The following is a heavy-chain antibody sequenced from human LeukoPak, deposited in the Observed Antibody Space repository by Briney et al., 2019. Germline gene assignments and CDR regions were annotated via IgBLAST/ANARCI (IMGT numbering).Heavy chain of an antibody. D-gene: IGHD3-22*01. J-gene: IGHJ3*02. Sequence: PSQTLSLTCAVSGGSISSGGYSWSWIRQPPGKGLEWIGYIYHSGSTYYNPSLKGRVTISVDTSKNQFSLKLSSVTAADTAVYYCASCRTNPYYYDSSGYHAAFDIWGQGTMVTVSS. V-gene: IGHV4-30-2*05. CDR1: GGSISSGGYS. CDR2: IYHSGST. CDR3: ASCRTNPYYYDSSGYHAAFDI.